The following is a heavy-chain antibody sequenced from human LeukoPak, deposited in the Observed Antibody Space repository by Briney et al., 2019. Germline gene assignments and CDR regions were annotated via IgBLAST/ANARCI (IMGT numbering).Heavy chain of an antibody. CDR2: ISSSSSYI. V-gene: IGHV3-21*01. J-gene: IGHJ4*02. Sequence: GGSLRLSCAASGFTFSSYSMNWVRQAPGKGLEWVSSISSSSSYIYYADSVKGRFTISRDNAKNSLYLQMNILRAEDTAVYYCARSEDGYVDYWGQGTLVTVSS. D-gene: IGHD5-24*01. CDR1: GFTFSSYS. CDR3: ARSEDGYVDY.